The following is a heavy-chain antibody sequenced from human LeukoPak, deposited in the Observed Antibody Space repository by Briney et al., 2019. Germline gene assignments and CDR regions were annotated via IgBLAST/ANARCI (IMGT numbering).Heavy chain of an antibody. D-gene: IGHD6-19*01. CDR2: ISYDGSNK. Sequence: PGRSLRLSCAASGFTFSSYAMHWVRQAPGKGLEWVSVISYDGSNKYYADSVKGRFTISRDNSKNTLYLQMNSLRAEDTAVYYCAKDSQGFGGRYLSSFDYWGQGTLVTVSS. CDR3: AKDSQGFGGRYLSSFDY. CDR1: GFTFSSYA. J-gene: IGHJ4*02. V-gene: IGHV3-30*18.